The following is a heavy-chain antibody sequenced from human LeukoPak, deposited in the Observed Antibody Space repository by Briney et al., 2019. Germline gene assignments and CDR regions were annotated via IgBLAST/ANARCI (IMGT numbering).Heavy chain of an antibody. CDR1: GFTFSSYA. D-gene: IGHD1-7*01. V-gene: IGHV3-23*01. J-gene: IGHJ4*02. CDR3: AKRGLIATKEFHS. CDR2: ISGGGDST. Sequence: PGGSLRLSCAASGFTFSSYAMGWVRQAPGKGLEWVSTISGGGDSTYYADSVKGRLTISRDNSRNTLYLQINSLRAEDTAVYYCAKRGLIATKEFHSWGQGTLVAVSS.